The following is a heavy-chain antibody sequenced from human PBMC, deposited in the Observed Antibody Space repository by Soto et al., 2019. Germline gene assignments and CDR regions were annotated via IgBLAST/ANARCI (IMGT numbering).Heavy chain of an antibody. V-gene: IGHV1-18*01. D-gene: IGHD5-12*01. CDR2: ISTYSGNT. J-gene: IGHJ4*02. CDR3: ARDNGYNDY. CDR1: GYTYNNYG. Sequence: QLVLSGAEVKKPGASVKVSCKASGYTYNNYGDDWVRLGHGQGLEWMGWISTYSGNTNIAQKFQGSVTMTTDPSTTTAYMYMGSLRSDDTALYYCARDNGYNDYWGQGTLVTVSS.